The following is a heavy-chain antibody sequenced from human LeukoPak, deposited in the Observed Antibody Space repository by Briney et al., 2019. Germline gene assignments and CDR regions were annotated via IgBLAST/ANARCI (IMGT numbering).Heavy chain of an antibody. J-gene: IGHJ3*02. D-gene: IGHD3-22*01. V-gene: IGHV3-66*01. CDR1: EFIVSNNY. CDR3: AKVDDSSGYWDAFDI. Sequence: GGSLRLSCAAYEFIVSNNYVTWVRQAPGKGLEWVSVIYSGGSTYYADSVKGRFTISRDNSKNTVYLHMNSLRAEDTAVYYCAKVDDSSGYWDAFDIWGQGTMVTVSS. CDR2: IYSGGST.